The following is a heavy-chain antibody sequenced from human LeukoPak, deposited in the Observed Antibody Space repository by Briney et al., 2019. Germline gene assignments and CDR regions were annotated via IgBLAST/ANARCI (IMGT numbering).Heavy chain of an antibody. J-gene: IGHJ4*02. D-gene: IGHD5-24*01. V-gene: IGHV1-2*02. CDR2: INPNTGDT. CDR1: GYPFIDYY. Sequence: ASVTVSCTASGYPFIDYYLHGVRQAPGQGLEWMGCINPNTGDTNSAQNFQGRVAITWDTSITTAHMDLSRLTSDDTAVYYCARDRYGDGFAHFDYWGQGALVTVSS. CDR3: ARDRYGDGFAHFDY.